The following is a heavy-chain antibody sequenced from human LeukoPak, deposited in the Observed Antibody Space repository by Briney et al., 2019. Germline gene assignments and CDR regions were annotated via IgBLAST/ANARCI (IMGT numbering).Heavy chain of an antibody. D-gene: IGHD3-3*01. V-gene: IGHV3-53*01. CDR1: GFTVSSNY. J-gene: IGHJ4*02. Sequence: GGSLRLSCAASGFTVSSNYMSWVRQAPGKGLEWVSVIYSGGSTYYADSVKGRFTISRDDSKNTLYLQMNSLRAEDTAVYYCAKTLPNYDFWSGYFSLDYWGQGTLVTVSS. CDR3: AKTLPNYDFWSGYFSLDY. CDR2: IYSGGST.